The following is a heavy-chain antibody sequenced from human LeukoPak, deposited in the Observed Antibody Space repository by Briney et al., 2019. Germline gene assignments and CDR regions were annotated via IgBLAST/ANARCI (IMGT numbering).Heavy chain of an antibody. V-gene: IGHV3-23*01. CDR3: VKDGHCTHTSCYYFDY. CDR2: ISGSADRT. D-gene: IGHD2-2*01. J-gene: IGHJ4*02. CDR1: GFTFSTYA. Sequence: GGSLRLSCAASGFTFSTYAMTWVRQAPGKGLEWVSSISGSADRTYYADSVKGRFTISRDNSKNTLYLQMNSLRAEDTAVYYCVKDGHCTHTSCYYFDYWGQGTLVTVSS.